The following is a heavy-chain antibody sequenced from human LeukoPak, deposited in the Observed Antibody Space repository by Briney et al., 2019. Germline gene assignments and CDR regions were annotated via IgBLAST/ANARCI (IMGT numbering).Heavy chain of an antibody. J-gene: IGHJ6*03. CDR2: VHSSGRT. V-gene: IGHV4-30-4*01. CDR3: ARAGGSTSKSPYYYYYMDV. Sequence: SQTLSLTCSVSGDSINSGNYFWNWIRQSPERGLEWLGYVHSSGRTHYNPSLKSRVTISVDTSENQFSLKLNSVTAADTAVYYCARAGGSTSKSPYYYYYMDVWGKGTTVTVSS. CDR1: GDSINSGNYF. D-gene: IGHD2-2*01.